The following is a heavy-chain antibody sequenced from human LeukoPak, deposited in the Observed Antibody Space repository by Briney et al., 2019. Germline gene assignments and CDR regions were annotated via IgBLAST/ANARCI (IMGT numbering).Heavy chain of an antibody. CDR3: ARGFYGAGSHFDY. J-gene: IGHJ4*01. CDR2: IFHTGHT. V-gene: IGHV4-30-2*01. Sequence: PSQTLSLTCAVSGGSISSGDFPWSWIRQPPGKGLEWIGYIFHTGHTSYNPSLKSRVTISVDMSKNQLSLRLTSVTAADTAVYYCARGFYGAGSHFDYWGQEPWSPSPQ. CDR1: GGSISSGDFP. D-gene: IGHD3-10*01.